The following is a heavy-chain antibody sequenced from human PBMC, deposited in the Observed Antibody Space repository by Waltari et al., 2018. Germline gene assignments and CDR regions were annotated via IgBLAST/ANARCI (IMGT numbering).Heavy chain of an antibody. CDR1: GGSISSSSYY. Sequence: QLQLQESGPGLVKPSETLSFTCTVSGGSISSSSYYWGWIRQPPGKGLEWIGGIYYSGSPYYNPSLKSRATISGDTSKNQLSRKLGSGTAADTAVYYCATKRESSASGFDYWGQGTLVTVSS. V-gene: IGHV4-39*01. D-gene: IGHD6-19*01. CDR2: IYYSGSP. CDR3: ATKRESSASGFDY. J-gene: IGHJ4*02.